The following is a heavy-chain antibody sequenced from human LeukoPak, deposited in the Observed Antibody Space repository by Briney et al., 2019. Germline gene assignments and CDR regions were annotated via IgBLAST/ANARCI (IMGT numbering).Heavy chain of an antibody. J-gene: IGHJ6*03. Sequence: PGGSLRLSCAASGFTFSSYSMNWVRQAPGKGLEWVSSISSSSSYIYYADSVKGRFTISRDNAKNSLYLQMNSLRAEDTAVYYCARARTTGYSSSWYYYYYMDVWGKGTTVTVSS. CDR1: GFTFSSYS. CDR3: ARARTTGYSSSWYYYYYMDV. D-gene: IGHD6-13*01. V-gene: IGHV3-21*01. CDR2: ISSSSSYI.